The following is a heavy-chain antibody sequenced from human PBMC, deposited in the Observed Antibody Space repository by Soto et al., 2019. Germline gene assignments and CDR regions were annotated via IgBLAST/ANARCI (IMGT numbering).Heavy chain of an antibody. Sequence: SSETLSLTCAVYGGSFSCYYWSWIRQPPGKGLEWIGEINHSGSTNYNPSLKSRVTISVDTSKNQFSLKLSSVTAADTAVYYCARGRGSGWLYYYYGMDVWGQGTTVTVSS. J-gene: IGHJ6*02. D-gene: IGHD6-19*01. V-gene: IGHV4-34*01. CDR3: ARGRGSGWLYYYYGMDV. CDR1: GGSFSCYY. CDR2: INHSGST.